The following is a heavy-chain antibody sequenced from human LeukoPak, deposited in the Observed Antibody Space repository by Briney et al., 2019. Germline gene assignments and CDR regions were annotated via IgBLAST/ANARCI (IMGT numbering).Heavy chain of an antibody. D-gene: IGHD3-10*01. Sequence: SETLSLTCTVSGGSINRHWNRIRQPPGKGLEWIAYISYTGSTNYNPSLKSRVTISIDTSKNQFSLNLTSVTAADTAVYYCARLDYYESGSSDLWGQETLVTVSS. CDR1: GGSINRH. V-gene: IGHV4-59*08. J-gene: IGHJ5*02. CDR2: ISYTGST. CDR3: ARLDYYESGSSDL.